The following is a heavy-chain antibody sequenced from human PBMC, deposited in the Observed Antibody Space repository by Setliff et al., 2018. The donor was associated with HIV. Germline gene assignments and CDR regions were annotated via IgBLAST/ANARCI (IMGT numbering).Heavy chain of an antibody. CDR1: GYTFTGYY. CDR2: VSPFDDGT. V-gene: IGHV1-2*02. Sequence: VASVKVSCKASGYTFTGYYMHWVRQAPGQGLEWMAMVSPFDDGTNYAQKFQGRVTMTRDTSISTAYMEVSRLRSDDTAVYYCARGVQSPPHYSYYYMDVWGEGTMVTVSS. D-gene: IGHD3-3*01. CDR3: ARGVQSPPHYSYYYMDV. J-gene: IGHJ6*03.